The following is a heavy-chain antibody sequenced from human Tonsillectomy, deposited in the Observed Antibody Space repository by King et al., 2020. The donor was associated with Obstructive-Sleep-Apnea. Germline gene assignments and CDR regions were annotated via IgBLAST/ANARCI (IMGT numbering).Heavy chain of an antibody. V-gene: IGHV4-38-2*02. J-gene: IGHJ4*02. D-gene: IGHD5-18*01. CDR1: GYSISSGYY. CDR3: AREVVGTAMARGDY. Sequence: QLQESGPGLVKPSETLSLTCTVSGYSISSGYYWGWIRQPPGKGLEWIGSIYHSGSTYYNPSLKSRVTISVDTSKNQFSLKLSYVTAADTAVYYCAREVVGTAMARGDYWGQGTLVTVSS. CDR2: IYHSGST.